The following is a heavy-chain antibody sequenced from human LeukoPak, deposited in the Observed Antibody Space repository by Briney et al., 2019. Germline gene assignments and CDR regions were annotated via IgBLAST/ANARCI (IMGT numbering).Heavy chain of an antibody. V-gene: IGHV1-2*02. J-gene: IGHJ4*02. CDR1: GYTFTGYY. CDR3: ARARNDYGDYYGYDY. Sequence: ASVKVSCKASGYTFTGYYMHWGRQAPGQGLEWMGWINPNSGGTNYAQKFQGRVTMTRDTSISTAYMALSRLRSDDTAVYYCARARNDYGDYYGYDYWGQGTLVTVSS. CDR2: INPNSGGT. D-gene: IGHD4-17*01.